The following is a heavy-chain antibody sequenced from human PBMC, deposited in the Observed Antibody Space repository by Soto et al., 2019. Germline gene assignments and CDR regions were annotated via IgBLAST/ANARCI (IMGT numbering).Heavy chain of an antibody. CDR3: AKRPFAARHTDY. V-gene: IGHV3-23*01. CDR1: GFTFSNYA. CDR2: ISGSGDNT. D-gene: IGHD6-6*01. J-gene: IGHJ4*02. Sequence: EVQLLESGGGLVQPGGSLRLSCAASGFTFSNYAMTWVRQAPGKGLEWVSTISGSGDNTYYADSVRGRFTISRDNSKNTLYLQMNSRRADDTAVYYCAKRPFAARHTDYWGQGTLVTVSS.